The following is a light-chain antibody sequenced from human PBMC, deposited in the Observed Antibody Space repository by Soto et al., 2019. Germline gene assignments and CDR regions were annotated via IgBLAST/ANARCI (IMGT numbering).Light chain of an antibody. CDR3: HTYNSYSLHT. CDR2: DAS. CDR1: QRVSRR. J-gene: IGKJ2*01. V-gene: IGKV1-5*01. Sequence: DIQMTQSPSTLSASVGDRITITCRASQRVSRRLAWFQQKPGKAPKLLIYDASSLESGVPSRFSGRGSGTEFTLTISSLQPDDCATYYCHTYNSYSLHTFGQGNKLEIK.